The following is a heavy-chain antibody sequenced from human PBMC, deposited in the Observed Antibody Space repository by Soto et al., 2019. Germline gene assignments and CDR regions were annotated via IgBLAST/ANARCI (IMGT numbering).Heavy chain of an antibody. CDR1: GGSFSTLG. V-gene: IGHV1-69*06. CDR3: STAHNSGWYFFDY. Sequence: SVKVSCKASGGSFSTLGINWVRQAPGQGLEWMGGIIPLFGKARYAETSQGRVTITADTSTGTAYMEVSILRSDDTAVFFCSTAHNSGWYFFDYWGPGTLVTVSS. CDR2: IIPLFGKA. D-gene: IGHD6-19*01. J-gene: IGHJ4*02.